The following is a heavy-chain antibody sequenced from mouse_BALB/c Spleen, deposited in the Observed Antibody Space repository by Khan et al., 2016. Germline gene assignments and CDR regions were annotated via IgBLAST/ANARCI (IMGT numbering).Heavy chain of an antibody. Sequence: VQLQQSGAELVKPGASVKLSCTASGFNIKDTYMHWVKQRPEQGLEWIGRIDPANGNTKYDPKFQGKATITADTSSNTAYLQLSSLTSEDTAVSSGAWFPADCGVGFEFWGQGSLVTVSA. CDR1: GFNIKDTY. CDR3: AWFPADCGVGFEF. D-gene: IGHD2-2*01. J-gene: IGHJ3*01. V-gene: IGHV14-3*02. CDR2: IDPANGNT.